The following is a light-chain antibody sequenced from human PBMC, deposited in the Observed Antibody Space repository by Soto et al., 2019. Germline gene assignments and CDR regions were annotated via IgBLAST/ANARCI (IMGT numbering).Light chain of an antibody. CDR3: MQALETPWT. CDR1: QSLLHSNGYNY. Sequence: DIVMSQSPLSLPVTPGEPASISCRSSQSLLHSNGYNYLDWYFQKPGQSPQLLFYLSSNRASGVXDXXSASGSGTDFTLTISRVEAEDVGVYYCMQALETPWTFGQGTKVEIK. CDR2: LSS. V-gene: IGKV2-28*01. J-gene: IGKJ1*01.